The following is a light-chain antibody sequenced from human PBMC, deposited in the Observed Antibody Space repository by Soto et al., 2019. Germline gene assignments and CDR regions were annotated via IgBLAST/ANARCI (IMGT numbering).Light chain of an antibody. Sequence: DIQMTQSPSTLSASLGERVTITCRASQTVGTWLAWYQQKPGKAPNLFIYNASSLDSGVPPRFSGSGSGTEFTLTISSLQPDDFAAYYCQQYHSYSWTFGQGTKVDI. CDR1: QTVGTW. CDR3: QQYHSYSWT. CDR2: NAS. V-gene: IGKV1-5*03. J-gene: IGKJ1*01.